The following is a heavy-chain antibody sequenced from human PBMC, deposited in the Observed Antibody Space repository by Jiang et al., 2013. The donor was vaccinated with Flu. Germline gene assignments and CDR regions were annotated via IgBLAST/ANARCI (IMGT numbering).Heavy chain of an antibody. CDR1: GGSISISNYY. CDR2: IMPRDH. Sequence: GPGLVKPSETLLLTCTVSGGSISISNYYWNWIRQPAGKGLEWIGRIMPRDHQLQPPPQQSDHRVTRHVQEPVLPETELSDRRGHAVYFCARDPPDGVAAFDVWGQGTMVTVSS. V-gene: IGHV4-4*07. J-gene: IGHJ3*01. CDR3: ARDPPDGVAAFDV. D-gene: IGHD3-3*01.